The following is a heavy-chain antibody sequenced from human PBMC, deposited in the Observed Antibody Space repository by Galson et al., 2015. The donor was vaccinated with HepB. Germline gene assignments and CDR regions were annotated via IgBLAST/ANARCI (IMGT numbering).Heavy chain of an antibody. V-gene: IGHV1-2*02. CDR1: GYMFTGYY. CDR2: IDPNSGGT. J-gene: IGHJ4*02. Sequence: SVKVSCKASGYMFTGYYIHWVRQAPGQGLEWMGCIDPNSGGTKYSQKFQGRVTMTRDTSISTAFMELSRLRSDDTALYYCARGGTIFGAHWGRGTLVTVSS. CDR3: ARGGTIFGAH. D-gene: IGHD3-3*01.